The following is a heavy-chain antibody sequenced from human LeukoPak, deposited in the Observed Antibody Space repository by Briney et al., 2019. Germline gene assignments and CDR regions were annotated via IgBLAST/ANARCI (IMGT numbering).Heavy chain of an antibody. J-gene: IGHJ6*03. Sequence: SETLSLTCAVSGYSISSGYYWGWIRQPPGKGLEWIGSIYHSGSTYYNPSLKSRVTISVDKSKNLFSLKLSSVTAADTAVYYCARGGSGYDLGYYYYMDVWGKGTTVTVSS. V-gene: IGHV4-38-2*01. D-gene: IGHD5-12*01. CDR2: IYHSGST. CDR1: GYSISSGYY. CDR3: ARGGSGYDLGYYYYMDV.